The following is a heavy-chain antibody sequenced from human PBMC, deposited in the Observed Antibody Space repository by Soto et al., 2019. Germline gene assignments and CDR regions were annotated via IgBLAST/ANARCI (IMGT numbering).Heavy chain of an antibody. J-gene: IGHJ6*02. CDR2: ISPGGDST. D-gene: IGHD3-10*01. CDR1: GFTFSTYA. Sequence: EVQLLESGGGMVQPGGPLRLSCAASGFTFSTYAMNWVRQAPGKGLEWVSTISPGGDSTFYADSVKGRFTISRDNSKNTLYLQMNSLRAEDTAVYYCARGMVPGGMDVWGQGTTVTVSS. V-gene: IGHV3-23*01. CDR3: ARGMVPGGMDV.